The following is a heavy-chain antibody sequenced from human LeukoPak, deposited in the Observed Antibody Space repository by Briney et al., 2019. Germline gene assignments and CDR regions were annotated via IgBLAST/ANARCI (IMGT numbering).Heavy chain of an antibody. CDR1: GGSVSNYY. CDR2: VYYTGST. CDR3: ARHFAYSSSSYFDY. V-gene: IGHV4-59*08. D-gene: IGHD6-6*01. J-gene: IGHJ4*02. Sequence: SETLSLTCSVSGGSVSNYYWSWIRQPPGKGLEWIGYVYYTGSTNYNPSLKSRVTMFEDKSKNQFSLRLYSVAVADTAVYYCARHFAYSSSSYFDYWGQGSLVTVSS.